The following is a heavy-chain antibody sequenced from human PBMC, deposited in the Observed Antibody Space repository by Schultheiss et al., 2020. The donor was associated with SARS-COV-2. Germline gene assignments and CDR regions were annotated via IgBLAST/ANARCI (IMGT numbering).Heavy chain of an antibody. Sequence: SETLSLTCSVSGGSISRYYWSWIRQPPGKGLEWIAYVYHSGSTNYNPSLKSRVTISVDTSKNQFSLKLSSVTAADTAVYYCARDGPDPRPRGWFDPWGQGTLVTVSS. CDR1: GGSISRYY. CDR2: VYHSGST. D-gene: IGHD3-10*01. V-gene: IGHV4-59*01. CDR3: ARDGPDPRPRGWFDP. J-gene: IGHJ5*02.